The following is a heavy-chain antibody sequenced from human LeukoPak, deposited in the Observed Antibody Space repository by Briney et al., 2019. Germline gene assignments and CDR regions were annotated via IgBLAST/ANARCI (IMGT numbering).Heavy chain of an antibody. CDR2: ISYDGSNK. CDR3: ARVDNDILTGYSDDAFDI. Sequence: GRSLGLSCAASGFTFSSYAMHWVRQAPGKGLKWVAVISYDGSNKYYADSVKGRFTISRDNSKNTLYLQMNSLRAEDAAVYYCARVDNDILTGYSDDAFDIWGQGTMVTVSS. J-gene: IGHJ3*02. D-gene: IGHD3-9*01. CDR1: GFTFSSYA. V-gene: IGHV3-30*01.